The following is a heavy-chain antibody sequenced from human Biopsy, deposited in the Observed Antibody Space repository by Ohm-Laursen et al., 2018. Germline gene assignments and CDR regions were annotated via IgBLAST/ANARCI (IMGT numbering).Heavy chain of an antibody. V-gene: IGHV1-2*02. Sequence: ASVKVSCNAPGGTFSNYGVNWVRQAPGQGLEWMGWISPKSGGTNYAQKFQGNITMTKNTSMSTAYMEMSRLRSDDTAVYYCALQSVAQMKNFDYWGQGTLVTVSS. D-gene: IGHD6-19*01. CDR3: ALQSVAQMKNFDY. CDR2: ISPKSGGT. J-gene: IGHJ4*02. CDR1: GGTFSNYG.